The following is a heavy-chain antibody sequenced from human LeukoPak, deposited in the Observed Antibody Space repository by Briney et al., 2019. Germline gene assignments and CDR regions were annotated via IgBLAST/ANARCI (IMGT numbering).Heavy chain of an antibody. CDR3: AQGISCYYYYGVDV. V-gene: IGHV3-23*01. Sequence: GGSLRLSCAASGFTFSSFAMSWVRQPPGKGLEWVSAISGSGASTYYADSVKGRFTISRDNSKNTLYLQMNSLRAEDTALYYCAQGISCYYYYGVDVWGQGTTVTVSS. D-gene: IGHD2/OR15-2a*01. CDR2: ISGSGAST. J-gene: IGHJ6*02. CDR1: GFTFSSFA.